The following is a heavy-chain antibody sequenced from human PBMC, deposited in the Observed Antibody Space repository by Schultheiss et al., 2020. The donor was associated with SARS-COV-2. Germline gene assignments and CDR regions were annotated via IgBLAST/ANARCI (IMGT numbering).Heavy chain of an antibody. D-gene: IGHD6-19*01. CDR3: ASVPYSSGWYRRGDAFDI. V-gene: IGHV3-30*03. CDR2: ISYDGSNK. CDR1: GFTFSSYS. Sequence: GGSLRLSCAASGFTFSSYSMNWVRQAPGKGLEWVAVISYDGSNKYYADSVKGRFTISRDNAKNSLYLQMNSLRAEDTAVYYCASVPYSSGWYRRGDAFDIWGQGTMVTVSS. J-gene: IGHJ3*02.